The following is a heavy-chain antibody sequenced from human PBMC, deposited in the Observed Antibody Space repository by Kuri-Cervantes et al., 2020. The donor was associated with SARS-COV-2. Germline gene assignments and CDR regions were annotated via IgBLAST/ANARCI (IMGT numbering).Heavy chain of an antibody. CDR3: ARARMVRGVNGAFDI. J-gene: IGHJ3*02. CDR1: GGSISSYY. CDR2: IYTSGST. D-gene: IGHD3-10*01. V-gene: IGHV4-4*07. Sequence: SETLSLTCTVSGGSISSYYLSWIRQPAGKGLEWIWRIYTSGSTNYNPSLKSRVTISVDMSKNQFSLELISVTAADTAVYYCARARMVRGVNGAFDIWGQGTMVTVSS.